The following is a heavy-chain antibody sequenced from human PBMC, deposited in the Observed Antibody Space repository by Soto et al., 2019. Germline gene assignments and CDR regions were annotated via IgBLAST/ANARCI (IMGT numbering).Heavy chain of an antibody. J-gene: IGHJ3*02. V-gene: IGHV3-30*02. CDR3: ANMYYYDSSGYSEAFDI. Sequence: DSVKGRFTISRDNSKNTLYLQMNSLRAEDTAVYYCANMYYYDSSGYSEAFDIWGQGTMVTVSS. D-gene: IGHD3-22*01.